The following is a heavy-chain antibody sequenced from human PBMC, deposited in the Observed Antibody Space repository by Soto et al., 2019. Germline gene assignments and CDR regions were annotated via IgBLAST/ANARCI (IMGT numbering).Heavy chain of an antibody. V-gene: IGHV1-69*13. Sequence: GASVKVSCKASGGTFSSYAISWVRQAPGQGLEWMGGIIPIFGTANYAQKFQGRVTITADESTSTAYMELSSLRSEDTAVYYCARTVRLQLSQSLPYYYGMDVWGQGTTVTVSS. CDR2: IIPIFGTA. D-gene: IGHD5-18*01. CDR3: ARTVRLQLSQSLPYYYGMDV. J-gene: IGHJ6*02. CDR1: GGTFSSYA.